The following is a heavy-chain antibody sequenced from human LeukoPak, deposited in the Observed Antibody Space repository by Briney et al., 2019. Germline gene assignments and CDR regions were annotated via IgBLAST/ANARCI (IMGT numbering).Heavy chain of an antibody. J-gene: IGHJ3*02. V-gene: IGHV3-23*01. CDR1: GFTFSSYA. Sequence: GGSLRLSCAASGFTFSSYAMSWVRQAPGKGLGGVAAISGSGGSTYYAKSVKGRFTISRDNSKNTLYLQMNSLRAEDTAVYYCAKDHMIVVVLGAFDIWGQGAMVTVSS. CDR3: AKDHMIVVVLGAFDI. CDR2: ISGSGGST. D-gene: IGHD3-22*01.